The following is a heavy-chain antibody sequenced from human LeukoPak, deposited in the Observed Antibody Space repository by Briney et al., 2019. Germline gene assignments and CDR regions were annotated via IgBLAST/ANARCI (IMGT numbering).Heavy chain of an antibody. J-gene: IGHJ4*02. CDR3: ARGLTIFGVPVDEYFDY. CDR1: GYTFTSYY. V-gene: IGHV1-46*01. CDR2: INPSGGST. Sequence: GASVKVSCKASGYTFTSYYMHWVRQAPGQGLEWMGIINPSGGSTSYAQKFQGRVTMTRDTSTSTVYMELSSLRSDDTAVYYCARGLTIFGVPVDEYFDYWGQGTLVTVSS. D-gene: IGHD3-3*01.